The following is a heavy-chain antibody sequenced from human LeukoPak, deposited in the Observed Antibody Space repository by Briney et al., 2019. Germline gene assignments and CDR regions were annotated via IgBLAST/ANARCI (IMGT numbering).Heavy chain of an antibody. D-gene: IGHD6-25*01. J-gene: IGHJ4*02. CDR2: VSYDGSAK. CDR1: GGTFSSHF. CDR3: ATDSLAAPGDLDY. Sequence: GGSLRLSCAASGGTFSSHFMHWVRRAPGKGLEWVAVVSYDGSAKYYADPVRGRFAISRDNYKNTLSLQMNSLRPEDTAVYYCATDSLAAPGDLDYWGQGTLVTVSS. V-gene: IGHV3-30*01.